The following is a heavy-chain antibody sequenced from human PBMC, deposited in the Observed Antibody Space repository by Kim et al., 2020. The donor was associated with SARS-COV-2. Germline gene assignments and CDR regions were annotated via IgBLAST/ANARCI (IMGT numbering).Heavy chain of an antibody. CDR3: ARGAYSFGYSGWFWDY. V-gene: IGHV4-59*01. J-gene: IGHJ4*02. CDR1: GGSIRSNY. Sequence: SETLSLTCTVSGGSIRSNYWSWIRQPPGKALEYIGYIFNSGSTNYNPSLKSRVTISADTSKNQFSLWLSSVTAADAAVYYCARGAYSFGYSGWFWDYWGQGILVTVSS. CDR2: IFNSGST. D-gene: IGHD5-18*01.